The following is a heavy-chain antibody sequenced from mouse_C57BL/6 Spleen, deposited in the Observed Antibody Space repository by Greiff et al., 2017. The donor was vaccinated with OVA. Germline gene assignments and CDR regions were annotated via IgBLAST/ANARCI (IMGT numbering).Heavy chain of an antibody. Sequence: EVQLVESGGGLVQPGGSLKLSCAASGFTFSDYGMHWVRQAPEKGLEWVAYISSGSSTCYYADTVKGRFTISRDNAKNTLFLQMTSLRSEDTAMYYCARDYSNYYWYFDVWGTGTTVTVSS. CDR2: ISSGSSTC. CDR1: GFTFSDYG. CDR3: ARDYSNYYWYFDV. V-gene: IGHV5-17*01. D-gene: IGHD2-5*01. J-gene: IGHJ1*03.